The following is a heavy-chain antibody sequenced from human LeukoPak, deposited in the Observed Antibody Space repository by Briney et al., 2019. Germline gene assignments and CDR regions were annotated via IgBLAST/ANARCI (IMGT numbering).Heavy chain of an antibody. Sequence: PGGSLRLPCAASGFTFSSYWMHLVRQAPGKGLVWVSRINSDGSSTSYADSVKGRFTISRNNAKNTLYLQMNSLRAEDTAVYYCARDPLGYCSSTSCYTGYFDYWGQGTLVTVSS. CDR1: GFTFSSYW. V-gene: IGHV3-74*01. D-gene: IGHD2-2*02. J-gene: IGHJ4*02. CDR3: ARDPLGYCSSTSCYTGYFDY. CDR2: INSDGSST.